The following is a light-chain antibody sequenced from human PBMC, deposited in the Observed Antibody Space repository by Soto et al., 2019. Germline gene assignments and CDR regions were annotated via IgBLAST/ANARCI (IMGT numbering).Light chain of an antibody. CDR3: QQYSSSLT. Sequence: EIVLTQSPGTLSLSPGQRATLSCRASQSISSNFLAWYQQKPGQAPRLLIYATSSRATGIPGRFSGSGSGTDFTLTIRRLEPEDFSVYYCQQYSSSLTFGPGTKVEIK. J-gene: IGKJ1*01. CDR1: QSISSNF. V-gene: IGKV3-20*01. CDR2: ATS.